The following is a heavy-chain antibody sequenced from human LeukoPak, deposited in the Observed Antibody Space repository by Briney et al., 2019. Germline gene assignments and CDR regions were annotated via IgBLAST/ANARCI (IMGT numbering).Heavy chain of an antibody. CDR3: ARDFAMLRVRRLNYGMDV. J-gene: IGHJ6*02. CDR2: INSDGSSI. CDR1: GFTFSSYW. V-gene: IGHV3-74*01. Sequence: GGSLRLSCAASGFTFSSYWMHWVRQAPGKGLVWVSRINSDGSSISYADSVKGRFTISRDNAKNTLYLQMNSLRAEDTAVYYCARDFAMLRVRRLNYGMDVWGQGTTVTVSS. D-gene: IGHD3-10*01.